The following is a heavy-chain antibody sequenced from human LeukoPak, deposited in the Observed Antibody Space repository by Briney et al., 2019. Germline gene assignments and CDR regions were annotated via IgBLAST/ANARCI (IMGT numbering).Heavy chain of an antibody. CDR3: AKDREVRGYYGLDV. CDR2: ISASGGNT. J-gene: IGHJ6*02. CDR1: GFTFTSYS. V-gene: IGHV3-23*01. D-gene: IGHD3-10*01. Sequence: PGGSLRLSCAASGFTFTSYSMTWVPQAPGKGLKCFSAISASGGNTYSADSVEGRFTISRDNSKNTVYLQMNSLTAEDTAVYYCAKDREVRGYYGLDVWGQGTTVTVYS.